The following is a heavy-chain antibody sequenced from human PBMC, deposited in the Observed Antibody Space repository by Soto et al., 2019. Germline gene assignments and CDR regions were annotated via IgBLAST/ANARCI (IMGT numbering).Heavy chain of an antibody. Sequence: GESLKISCKGSGYSFTSYWISWVRQMPGKGLEWMGRIDPSDSYTNYSPSFQGHVTISADKSISTAYLQWSSLRASDTAMHYCARLRCSSTSCYQDFDPWGQGTLVTVSS. J-gene: IGHJ5*02. CDR3: ARLRCSSTSCYQDFDP. V-gene: IGHV5-10-1*01. CDR1: GYSFTSYW. CDR2: IDPSDSYT. D-gene: IGHD2-2*01.